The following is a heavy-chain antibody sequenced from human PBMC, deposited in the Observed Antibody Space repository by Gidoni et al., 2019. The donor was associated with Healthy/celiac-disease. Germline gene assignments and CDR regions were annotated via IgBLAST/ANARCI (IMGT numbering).Heavy chain of an antibody. Sequence: QVQLVQSGAEGKKPGASVKVSCKASGYTFTSYGISWVRQAPGQGLEWMGWISAYNGNTNYAQKLQGRVTMTTDTSTSTAYMELRSLRSDDTAVYYCARWLDDSGSPSYYYYYMDVWGKGTTVTVSS. J-gene: IGHJ6*03. D-gene: IGHD6-19*01. CDR3: ARWLDDSGSPSYYYYYMDV. CDR2: ISAYNGNT. V-gene: IGHV1-18*01. CDR1: GYTFTSYG.